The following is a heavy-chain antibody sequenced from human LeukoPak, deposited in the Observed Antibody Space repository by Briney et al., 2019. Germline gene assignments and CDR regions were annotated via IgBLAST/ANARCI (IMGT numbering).Heavy chain of an antibody. V-gene: IGHV4-30-2*01. Sequence: PSQTLSLTCTVSGGSISSGGYYWSWIRQPPGKGLEWIGYIYHSGSTYYNPSLKSRVTISVDRSKNQFSLKLSSVTAADTAVYYCARGGRNYYDSSGYQTFDYWGQGTLVTVSS. CDR2: IYHSGST. D-gene: IGHD3-22*01. CDR1: GGSISSGGYY. CDR3: ARGGRNYYDSSGYQTFDY. J-gene: IGHJ4*02.